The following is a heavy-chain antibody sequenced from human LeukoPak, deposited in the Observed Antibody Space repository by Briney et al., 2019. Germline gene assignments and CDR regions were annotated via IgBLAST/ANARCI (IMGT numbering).Heavy chain of an antibody. J-gene: IGHJ4*02. CDR1: GFTFSSYA. CDR3: AKGDIVVVPGEPTFDY. V-gene: IGHV3-23*01. Sequence: GGSLRLSCAASGFTFSSYAMSWVRQAPGKGLEWVSAISGSGGSTYYADSVKGRFTISRDNSKNTLYLQMNSLRAEDTAVYYCAKGDIVVVPGEPTFDYWGQGTPVTVSS. D-gene: IGHD2-2*01. CDR2: ISGSGGST.